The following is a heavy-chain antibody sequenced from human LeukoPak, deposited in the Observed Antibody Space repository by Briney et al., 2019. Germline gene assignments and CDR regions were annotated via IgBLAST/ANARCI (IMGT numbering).Heavy chain of an antibody. CDR2: ISWNSGSI. J-gene: IGHJ4*02. D-gene: IGHD6-6*01. Sequence: SLRLSCGASGFTFADSAMHWVRQPPGKGLEWVSGISWNSGSIGYADSVKGRFTISRDNAKNSLYLQMNSLRAEDTALYYCAQDMGSSSALDYWGQGTLVTVSS. CDR3: AQDMGSSSALDY. V-gene: IGHV3-9*01. CDR1: GFTFADSA.